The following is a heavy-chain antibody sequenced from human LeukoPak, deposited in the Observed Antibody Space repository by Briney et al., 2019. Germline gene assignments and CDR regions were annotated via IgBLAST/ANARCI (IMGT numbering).Heavy chain of an antibody. CDR2: TYYRSKWYN. CDR3: ARAVYYYNSSGYYWP. V-gene: IGHV6-1*01. Sequence: PSQTLSLTCAISGDSVSSNSAAWNWIRQSPLRGLEWLGRTYYRSKWYNDYAVSVKSRITINPDTSKNQFSLQLNSVTPEDTAMYYCARAVYYYNSSGYYWPWGQGTLVTVSS. J-gene: IGHJ5*02. CDR1: GDSVSSNSAA. D-gene: IGHD3-22*01.